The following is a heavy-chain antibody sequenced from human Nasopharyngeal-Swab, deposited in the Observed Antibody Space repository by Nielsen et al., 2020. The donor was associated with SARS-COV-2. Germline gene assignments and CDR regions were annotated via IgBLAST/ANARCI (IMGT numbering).Heavy chain of an antibody. V-gene: IGHV3-30*18. Sequence: GGSLRLSCAASGFIVSSYGMHWVRQAPGKGLEGVAVISYDGSNKYYADSVKGRFTISRDNSKNKLYLQMNSLRAEDTAVYYCAKEAGYYDILTGYYLSLVYGMDVWGQGTTVTVSS. D-gene: IGHD3-9*01. CDR1: GFIVSSYG. J-gene: IGHJ6*02. CDR2: ISYDGSNK. CDR3: AKEAGYYDILTGYYLSLVYGMDV.